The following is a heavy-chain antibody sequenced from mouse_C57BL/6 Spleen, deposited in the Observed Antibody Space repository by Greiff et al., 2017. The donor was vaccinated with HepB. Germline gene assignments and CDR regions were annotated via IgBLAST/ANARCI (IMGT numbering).Heavy chain of an antibody. CDR3: GREARGGLDY. CDR1: GYTFTSYW. Sequence: QVQLQQPGAELVKPGASVKLSCKASGYTFTSYWMHWVKQRPGQGLEWIGMIHPNSGSTNYNEKFKSKATLTVDKSSSTAYMQLSSLTSEDSAVYYCGREARGGLDYWGQGTTLTVSS. CDR2: IHPNSGST. V-gene: IGHV1-64*01. J-gene: IGHJ2*01.